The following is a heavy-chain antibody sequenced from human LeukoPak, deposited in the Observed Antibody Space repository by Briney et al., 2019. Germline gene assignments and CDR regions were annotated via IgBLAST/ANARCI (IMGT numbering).Heavy chain of an antibody. CDR3: ARKDTAMADY. V-gene: IGHV3-30*03. CDR1: GFTFSSYG. J-gene: IGHJ4*02. CDR2: ISYDGSNK. D-gene: IGHD5-18*01. Sequence: GGSLRLSCAASGFTFSSYGMHWCRQAPGKGREWGAVISYDGSNKYYADSVKGRFTISRDNAKNSLYLQMNSLRAEDTAVYYCARKDTAMADYWGQGTLVTVSS.